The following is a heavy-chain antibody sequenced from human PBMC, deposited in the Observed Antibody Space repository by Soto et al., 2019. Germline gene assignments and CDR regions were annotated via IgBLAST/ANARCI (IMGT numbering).Heavy chain of an antibody. Sequence: QVQLVQSGAEVKKPGASVKVSCKTSGYTFSTYPISWVRQAPGQGLEWVGWISTYNGKTNYGQKFQGRVTITTDTSTSTAYMDLRNLRSDDTAVYYCARDRVEAALCTFDQWGQGTLVTVSS. CDR2: ISTYNGKT. J-gene: IGHJ4*02. D-gene: IGHD2-8*01. CDR3: ARDRVEAALCTFDQ. V-gene: IGHV1-18*01. CDR1: GYTFSTYP.